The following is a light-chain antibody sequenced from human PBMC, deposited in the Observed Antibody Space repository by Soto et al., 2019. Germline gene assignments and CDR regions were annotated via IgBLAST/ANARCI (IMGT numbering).Light chain of an antibody. CDR1: QSVRTF. V-gene: IGKV3-11*01. Sequence: IVLTQSPATLSLSPGETATLSCRASQSVRTFLAWYQQKPGQTPRLLIYDASNRATGIPARFSGSGSGTDFTLTISSLEPEDFAVYYCQHRNNWHITFGQGTRLEIK. CDR3: QHRNNWHIT. J-gene: IGKJ5*01. CDR2: DAS.